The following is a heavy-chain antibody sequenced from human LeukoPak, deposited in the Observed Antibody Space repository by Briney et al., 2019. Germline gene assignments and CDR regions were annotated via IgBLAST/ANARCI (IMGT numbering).Heavy chain of an antibody. CDR2: ISSSSYI. V-gene: IGHV3-21*01. D-gene: IGHD3-10*01. CDR1: GFTFSSYS. Sequence: GGSLRLSCAASGFTFSSYSMNWVRQAPGKGLEWVSSISSSSYINYADSVKGRFTISRDNDKNSLYLQMNSLRAEDTAVYYCARDGRFGELSNYYYGMDVWGQGTTVTVSS. CDR3: ARDGRFGELSNYYYGMDV. J-gene: IGHJ6*02.